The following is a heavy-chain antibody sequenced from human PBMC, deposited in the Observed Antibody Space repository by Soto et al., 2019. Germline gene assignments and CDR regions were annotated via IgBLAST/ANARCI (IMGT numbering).Heavy chain of an antibody. J-gene: IGHJ4*02. CDR1: GFTFSSYA. CDR3: AKYRRGYSYGHFDY. V-gene: IGHV3-23*01. CDR2: ISGSGGST. Sequence: VGSLRLSCAASGFTFSSYAMSWVRQAPGKGLEWVSAISGSGGSTYYADSVKGRFTISRDNSKNTLYLQMNSLRAEDTAVYYCAKYRRGYSYGHFDYWGQGTLVNVSS. D-gene: IGHD5-18*01.